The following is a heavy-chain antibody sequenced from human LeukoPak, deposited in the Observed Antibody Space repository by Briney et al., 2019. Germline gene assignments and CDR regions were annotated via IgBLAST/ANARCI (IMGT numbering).Heavy chain of an antibody. D-gene: IGHD1-7*01. CDR3: ARLRDHPKYNWNYVLSFVFDY. V-gene: IGHV4-38-2*02. Sequence: SETLSLTCTVSGYSISSGYYWGWIRKPPGKGLEWIGSIYHSGSTYYNPSLKSRVTISVDTSKNQFSLKLSSVTAADTAVYYCARLRDHPKYNWNYVLSFVFDYWGQGTLVTVSS. J-gene: IGHJ4*02. CDR2: IYHSGST. CDR1: GYSISSGYY.